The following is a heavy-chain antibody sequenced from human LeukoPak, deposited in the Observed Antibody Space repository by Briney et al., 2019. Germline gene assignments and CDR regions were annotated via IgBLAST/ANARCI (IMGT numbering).Heavy chain of an antibody. V-gene: IGHV3-7*04. CDR2: IRQDGSEK. CDR1: GFTFSNYW. Sequence: GGSLRLSCAASGFTFSNYWMSWVRQAPGKGLEWVANIRQDGSEKYYVDSVKGRFTISRDNAENSLYLQMNSLRAEDTAVYFCARDPRTDAFDIWGQGTMVTVSS. CDR3: ARDPRTDAFDI. J-gene: IGHJ3*02.